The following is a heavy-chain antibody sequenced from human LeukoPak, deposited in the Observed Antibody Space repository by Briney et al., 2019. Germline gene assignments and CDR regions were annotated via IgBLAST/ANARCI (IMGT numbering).Heavy chain of an antibody. J-gene: IGHJ4*02. CDR1: GGSISSSSYY. CDR2: IYYSGST. Sequence: SETLSLTCTVSGGSISSSSYYWGWIRQPPGKGLEWIGSIYYSGSTYYNPSLKSRVTISVDTSKNQFSLKLSSVTAADTAVYYCASFIAAAGKAYWGQGTLVTVSS. V-gene: IGHV4-39*01. CDR3: ASFIAAAGKAY. D-gene: IGHD6-13*01.